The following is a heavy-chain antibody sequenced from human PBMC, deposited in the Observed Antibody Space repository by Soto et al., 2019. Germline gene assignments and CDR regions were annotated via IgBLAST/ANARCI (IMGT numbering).Heavy chain of an antibody. CDR1: GFTVSSNY. Sequence: GGSLRLSCAASGFTVSSNYMSWVRQAPGKGLEWVSVIYSGGSTYYADSVKGRFTISRDNSKNTLYLQMNSLRAEDTAVYYCARGRAVAPYDYWGQGTLVTVSS. D-gene: IGHD6-19*01. V-gene: IGHV3-66*01. J-gene: IGHJ4*02. CDR3: ARGRAVAPYDY. CDR2: IYSGGST.